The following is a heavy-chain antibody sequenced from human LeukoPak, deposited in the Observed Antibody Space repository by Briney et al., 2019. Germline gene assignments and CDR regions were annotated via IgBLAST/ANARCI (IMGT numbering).Heavy chain of an antibody. CDR3: AEVPGITMIVVVIPYYFDY. Sequence: GGSLRLSCAASGFTFSSYTMSWVRQAPGKGLEWVSAISGSGGSTYYADSVKGRFTISRDNSKNTLYLQMNSLRAEDTAVYYCAEVPGITMIVVVIPYYFDYWGQGTLVTVSS. V-gene: IGHV3-23*01. D-gene: IGHD3-22*01. CDR1: GFTFSSYT. CDR2: ISGSGGST. J-gene: IGHJ4*02.